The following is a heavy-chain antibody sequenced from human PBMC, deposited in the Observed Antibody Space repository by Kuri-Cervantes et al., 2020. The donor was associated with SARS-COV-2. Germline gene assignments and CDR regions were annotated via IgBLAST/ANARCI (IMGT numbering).Heavy chain of an antibody. CDR2: IYYSGST. J-gene: IGHJ4*02. CDR1: GGSISSHY. V-gene: IGHV4-59*11. Sequence: GSLRLSCTVSGGSISSHYWSWIRQPPGKGLGWIGYIYYSGSTNYNPSLKSRVTISVDTSKNQFSLKLSSVTAADTAVYYCANVFDIAARPMDYWGQGTLVTVSS. D-gene: IGHD6-6*01. CDR3: ANVFDIAARPMDY.